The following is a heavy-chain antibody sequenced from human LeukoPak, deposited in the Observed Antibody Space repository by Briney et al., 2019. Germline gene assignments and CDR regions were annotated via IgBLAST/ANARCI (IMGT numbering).Heavy chain of an antibody. CDR3: ARHALVIAIDTYNWFDP. V-gene: IGHV4-39*01. CDR2: IYSSGNI. J-gene: IGHJ5*02. Sequence: SETLSLTCNVSGDSISSSTYYWAWMRQPPGRRLEWIGSIYSSGNIYKNPSLKSRITISVDTSKNQVSLKVTSVTAADTAVYYCARHALVIAIDTYNWFDPWGQGTLVTVSS. CDR1: GDSISSSTYY. D-gene: IGHD2-21*01.